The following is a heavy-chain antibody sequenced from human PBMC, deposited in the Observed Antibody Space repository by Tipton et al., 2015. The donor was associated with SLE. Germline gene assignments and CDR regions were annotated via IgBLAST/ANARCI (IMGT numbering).Heavy chain of an antibody. Sequence: TLSLTCTVSGGSITGGNYCWTWIRQPAGKGLEWIGRIYTSGSTKYSPSLKSRVTISTNTSRNQFSLRLISVTAADTAFYYCARTSYSSGWYADYWGQGILVTVSS. D-gene: IGHD6-19*01. CDR3: ARTSYSSGWYADY. CDR2: IYTSGST. CDR1: GGSITGGNYC. J-gene: IGHJ4*02. V-gene: IGHV4-61*02.